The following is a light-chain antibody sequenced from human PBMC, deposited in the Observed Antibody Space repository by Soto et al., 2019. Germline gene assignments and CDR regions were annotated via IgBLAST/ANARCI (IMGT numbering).Light chain of an antibody. CDR1: QSVSSN. Sequence: EIVMTQSPATLSVSPGERATLSCRASQSVSSNLAWYQQKPGQAPRLLIYGASTRATGIPARFSGSGSGTEFTLTISGLQPEDVASYYCQQYDTYPLTFGGGTKVDIK. J-gene: IGKJ4*01. V-gene: IGKV3-15*01. CDR2: GAS. CDR3: QQYDTYPLT.